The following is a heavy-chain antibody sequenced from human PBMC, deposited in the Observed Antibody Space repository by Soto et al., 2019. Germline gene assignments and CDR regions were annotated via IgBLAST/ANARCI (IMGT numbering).Heavy chain of an antibody. J-gene: IGHJ5*02. CDR1: GFSLSTADVG. D-gene: IGHD2-2*01. Sequence: QITLKESGPTLVKPTQTLTLTCTFSGFSLSTADVGVGCIRQPPGKALEWLAVIFWDDDKRYGPFLKTRLTITKDSARDQVVLTITYMDPVDTATYFCAHTKVAVVPAGNTVYLLGPWGQGNLVTVSS. CDR3: AHTKVAVVPAGNTVYLLGP. CDR2: IFWDDDK. V-gene: IGHV2-5*06.